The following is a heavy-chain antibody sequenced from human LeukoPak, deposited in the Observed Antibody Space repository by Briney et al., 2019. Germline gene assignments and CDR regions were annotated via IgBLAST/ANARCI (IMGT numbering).Heavy chain of an antibody. CDR3: ARSSTGSYFDY. Sequence: PSETLSLTCTVSGGSMSRYYWSWIRQPPGKGLEWIGYMYYSGSTKYNPSLKSRVTISVDTSKNQFFLKLSSVTAADTAVYYCARSSTGSYFDYWGQGTLVTVSS. J-gene: IGHJ4*02. D-gene: IGHD3-3*02. V-gene: IGHV4-59*01. CDR1: GGSMSRYY. CDR2: MYYSGST.